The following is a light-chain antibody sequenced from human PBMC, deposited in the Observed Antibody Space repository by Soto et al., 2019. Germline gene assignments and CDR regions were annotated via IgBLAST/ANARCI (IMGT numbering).Light chain of an antibody. Sequence: EFVLTQSPGTLSLSPGERATLSCRASQTVRNNYLAWYQQKPGQAPRLLIYDASSRATGIPDRFSGGGSGTDFTLTISRLEPEDFAVYYCQQFSSSQITFGQGTRLEI. CDR2: DAS. CDR1: QTVRNNY. CDR3: QQFSSSQIT. J-gene: IGKJ5*01. V-gene: IGKV3-20*01.